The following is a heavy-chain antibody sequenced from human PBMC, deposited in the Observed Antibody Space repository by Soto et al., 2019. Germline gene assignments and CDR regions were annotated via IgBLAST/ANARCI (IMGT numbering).Heavy chain of an antibody. V-gene: IGHV3-33*01. CDR3: ARDRAAGTPGDFQH. J-gene: IGHJ1*01. Sequence: QVQLVESGGGVVQPGRSLRLSCAASGFTFSSYGMHWVRKAPGKGLEWVAVIWYDGSNKYYADSVKGRFTISRDNSKNTLYLQMNSLRAEDTAVYYCARDRAAGTPGDFQHWGQGTLVTVSS. D-gene: IGHD6-19*01. CDR2: IWYDGSNK. CDR1: GFTFSSYG.